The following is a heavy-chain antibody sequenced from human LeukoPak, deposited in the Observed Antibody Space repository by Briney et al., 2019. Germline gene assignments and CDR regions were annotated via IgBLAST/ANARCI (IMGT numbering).Heavy chain of an antibody. D-gene: IGHD3-22*01. J-gene: IGHJ3*02. CDR3: AKDADSSGYYYIPDALDI. V-gene: IGHV3-30*02. CDR2: IRYDGSNK. CDR1: GFIFSSYG. Sequence: PGGSLRLSCAASGFIFSSYGMHWVRQAPGKGLEWVAFIRYDGSNKYYADSVKGRFTISRDNSKNTLYLQMNSLRAEDTAVYYCAKDADSSGYYYIPDALDIWGQGTMVTVSS.